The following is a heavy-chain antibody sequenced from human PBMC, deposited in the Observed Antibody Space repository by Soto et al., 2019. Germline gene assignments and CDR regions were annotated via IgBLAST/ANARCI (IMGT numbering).Heavy chain of an antibody. CDR2: IWYDGSNK. D-gene: IGHD6-13*01. V-gene: IGHV3-33*01. CDR1: GFTFSSYG. CDR3: AREGGNGYLDY. Sequence: QVQLVESGGGVVQPGRSLRLSCAASGFTFSSYGMHWVRQAPGKGLEWVAVIWYDGSNKYYADSVKGRFTISRDNSKNSLYLEMNSLRAEDTAVYYCAREGGNGYLDYWGQGTLVTVSS. J-gene: IGHJ4*02.